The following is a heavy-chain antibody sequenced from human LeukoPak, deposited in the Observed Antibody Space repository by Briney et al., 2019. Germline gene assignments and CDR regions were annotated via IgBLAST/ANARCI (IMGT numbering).Heavy chain of an antibody. J-gene: IGHJ4*02. CDR1: GFMFSSHG. CDR3: AKDGRGSGYFPDY. D-gene: IGHD3-22*01. V-gene: IGHV3-30*02. Sequence: PGGSLRLSCAASGFMFSSHGIHWVRQAPGKGLEWVTFIRYDGSNKYYADSVKGRFTISRDNSKNTLYLQMNSLRPEDSAVHYCAKDGRGSGYFPDYWGQGTLVTVSS. CDR2: IRYDGSNK.